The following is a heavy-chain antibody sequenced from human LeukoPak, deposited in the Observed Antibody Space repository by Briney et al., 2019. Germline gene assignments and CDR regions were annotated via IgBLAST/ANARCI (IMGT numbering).Heavy chain of an antibody. V-gene: IGHV4-39*01. J-gene: IGHJ5*02. CDR3: ARGGSTPPWFDP. Sequence: PSETLSLTCTVSGGSSSSSSYYWGWLRQPPGRGLEWIGSIYYSGSTYYNPSLKSRVTISVDTSKNQFSLKLSSVTAADTALYYCARGGSTPPWFDPWGQGTLVTVSS. CDR2: IYYSGST. D-gene: IGHD2-15*01. CDR1: GGSSSSSSYY.